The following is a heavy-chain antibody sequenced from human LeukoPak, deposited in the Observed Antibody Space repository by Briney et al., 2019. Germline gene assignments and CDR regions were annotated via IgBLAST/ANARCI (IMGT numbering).Heavy chain of an antibody. CDR3: ARDKYQLPYEIDY. CDR1: GYTFTNYG. CDR2: INTNTRNP. V-gene: IGHV7-4-1*02. J-gene: IGHJ4*02. D-gene: IGHD2-2*01. Sequence: ASVTVSCRASGYTFTNYGVNWVRQAPGQGLEWMGWINTNTRNPTYAQGFTGRFVFSLDTSLSTAYLQISSLKAEDTAVYYCARDKYQLPYEIDYWGQGTLVTVSS.